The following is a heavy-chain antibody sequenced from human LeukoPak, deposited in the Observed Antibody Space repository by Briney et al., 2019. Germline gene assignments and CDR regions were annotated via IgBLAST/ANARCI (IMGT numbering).Heavy chain of an antibody. V-gene: IGHV5-51*01. CDR2: IYPVDSDT. CDR3: ARQYPEDPCSSYAFDI. D-gene: IGHD6-6*01. CDR1: GYSFTSYW. J-gene: IGHJ3*02. Sequence: GEALQISCKGSGYSFTSYWIGWVRQMPENGLEWMGIIYPVDSDTRYSPSFQGQVTISADKSISTAYLQRSRLKVSDTAMYYCARQYPEDPCSSYAFDIWGRETMVTVSS.